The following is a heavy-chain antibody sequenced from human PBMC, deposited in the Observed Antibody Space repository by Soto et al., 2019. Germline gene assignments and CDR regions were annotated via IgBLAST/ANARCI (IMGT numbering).Heavy chain of an antibody. J-gene: IGHJ4*02. Sequence: QVQLVQSGAEVKRPGSSVKVSCEASGGTFSSLGFTWVRQAPGHGLEWMGGIIPISGRTTFAPIILGRVTITADESTRTTYMELSAPTSDDTAIYYCATRGTQGRWLEFADYWGQGTLVTVSS. CDR1: GGTFSSLG. CDR3: ATRGTQGRWLEFADY. D-gene: IGHD5-12*01. CDR2: IIPISGRT. V-gene: IGHV1-69*01.